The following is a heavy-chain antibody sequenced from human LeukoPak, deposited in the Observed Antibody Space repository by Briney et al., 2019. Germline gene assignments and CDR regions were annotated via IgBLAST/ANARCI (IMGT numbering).Heavy chain of an antibody. CDR3: ARARGGSGSGYYYVRY. CDR2: MNPNSGNT. V-gene: IGHV1-8*01. CDR1: GYTFTSYD. J-gene: IGHJ4*02. D-gene: IGHD3-22*01. Sequence: GASVKVSCKASGYTFTSYDINWVRQATGQGLEWMGWMNPNSGNTGYAQKFQGRVTMTRNTSISTAYMELSSLRSEDTAVYYCARARGGSGSGYYYVRYWGQGTLVTVSS.